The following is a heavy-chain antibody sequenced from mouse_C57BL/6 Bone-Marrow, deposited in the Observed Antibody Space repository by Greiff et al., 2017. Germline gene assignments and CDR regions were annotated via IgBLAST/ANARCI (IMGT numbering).Heavy chain of an antibody. CDR1: GYTFTSYW. D-gene: IGHD1-1*01. J-gene: IGHJ2*01. V-gene: IGHV1-59*01. Sequence: VQLQQPGAELVRPGTSVKLSCKASGYTFTSYWMHWVKQRPGQGLEWIGVIDPSDSYTNYNQKFKGKATLTVDTSSSTAYMQLSSLTSEDSAVYYWARLGTTVVGDYWGQGTTLTVSS. CDR3: ARLGTTVVGDY. CDR2: IDPSDSYT.